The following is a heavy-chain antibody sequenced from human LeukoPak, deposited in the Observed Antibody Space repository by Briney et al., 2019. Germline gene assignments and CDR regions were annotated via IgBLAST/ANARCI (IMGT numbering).Heavy chain of an antibody. D-gene: IGHD3-22*01. V-gene: IGHV1-18*01. CDR2: ISAYNGNT. J-gene: IGHJ2*01. CDR1: GYTFTSYG. Sequence: ASVKVSCKASGYTFTSYGISWVRQAPGQGLEWMGWISAYNGNTNYAQKLQGRVTMTTDTSTSTAYMELSSLKSEDTAVYYCATTYYETSGYYYKIAGWYFDLWGRGTLVTVPS. CDR3: ATTYYETSGYYYKIAGWYFDL.